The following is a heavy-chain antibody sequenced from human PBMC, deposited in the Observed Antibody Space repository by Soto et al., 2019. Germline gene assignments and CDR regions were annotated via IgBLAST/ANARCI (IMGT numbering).Heavy chain of an antibody. D-gene: IGHD3-3*01. CDR3: AGARSGWYDF. CDR2: IRSHNGDT. CDR1: GYTFTTIR. V-gene: IGHV1-18*01. Sequence: QVQLVQSAAEVGKPGASVKVSFKASGYTFTTIRLSWVRQAPGQGLEWMGLIRSHNGDTQYAQKFQGRVTMTADTSTTTAYMEVRSRRLDDTAVLYCAGARSGWYDFWDQGTLVTVSS. J-gene: IGHJ5*01.